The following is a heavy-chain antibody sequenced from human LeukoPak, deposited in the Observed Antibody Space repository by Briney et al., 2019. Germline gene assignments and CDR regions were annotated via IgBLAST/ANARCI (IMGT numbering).Heavy chain of an antibody. Sequence: PGGSLRLSCAASGFTFDDYTMHWVRQAPGKGLEWVSLISWDGGSTYYADSVKGRFTISRDNSKNSLYLQLNSLKTEDTAVYYCSSPDKPLGYCSGGSCSLGCSWGKGTTVTISS. J-gene: IGHJ6*04. D-gene: IGHD2-15*01. V-gene: IGHV3-43*01. CDR3: SSPDKPLGYCSGGSCSLGCS. CDR2: ISWDGGST. CDR1: GFTFDDYT.